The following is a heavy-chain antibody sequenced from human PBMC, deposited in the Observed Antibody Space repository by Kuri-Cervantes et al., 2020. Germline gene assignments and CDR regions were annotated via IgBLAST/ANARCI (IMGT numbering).Heavy chain of an antibody. V-gene: IGHV1-69*13. CDR3: ARANLYDSSGYYLGFDY. CDR1: GYTFTSYG. CDR2: IIPIFGTA. D-gene: IGHD3-22*01. J-gene: IGHJ4*02. Sequence: SVKVSCKASGYTFTSYGISWVRQAPGQGLEWMGGIIPIFGTANYAQKFQGRVTITADESTSTAYMELSSLRSEDTAVYYCARANLYDSSGYYLGFDYWGQGTLVTGSS.